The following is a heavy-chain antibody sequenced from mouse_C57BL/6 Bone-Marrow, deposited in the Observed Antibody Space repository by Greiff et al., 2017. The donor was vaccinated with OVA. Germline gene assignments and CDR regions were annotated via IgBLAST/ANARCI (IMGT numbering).Heavy chain of an antibody. V-gene: IGHV5-2*01. J-gene: IGHJ4*01. Sequence: EVKLVESGGGLVQPGESLKLSCESNEYEFPSHDMSWVRKTPEKRLELVAAINSDGGSTYYPDTLERRFIISRDNTKKTLYLQTSSLRSEDTALYYCARHHGYDYAMDYWGQGTSVTVSS. CDR2: INSDGGST. CDR3: ARHHGYDYAMDY. CDR1: EYEFPSHD.